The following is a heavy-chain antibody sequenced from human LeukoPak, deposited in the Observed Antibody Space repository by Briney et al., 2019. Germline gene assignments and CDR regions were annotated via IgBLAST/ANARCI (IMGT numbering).Heavy chain of an antibody. D-gene: IGHD1-26*01. J-gene: IGHJ5*02. CDR2: INHSGST. CDR1: GGSFSGYY. CDR3: AREPGLWFDP. V-gene: IGHV4-34*01. Sequence: PSETLSLTCAVYGGSFSGYYWSWIRQPPGKGLEWIGEINHSGSTNYNPSLKSRVTISVDTSKNQFSLKLSSVTAADTAVYYYAREPGLWFDPWGQGTLVTVSS.